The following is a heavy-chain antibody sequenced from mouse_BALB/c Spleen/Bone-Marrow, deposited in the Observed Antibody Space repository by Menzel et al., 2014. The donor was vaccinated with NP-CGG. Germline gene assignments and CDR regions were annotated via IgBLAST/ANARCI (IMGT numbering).Heavy chain of an antibody. V-gene: IGHV4-1*02. Sequence: EVKVEESGGGLVQPGGSLKLSCAASGFDFXSYWMSWVRQAPGKGLEWIGEINPDSSTINYTPSLKDKFIISRDDAKNTLYLQMSKVRSEDTALYYCARLGYSGRFAYWGQGTLVTVSA. J-gene: IGHJ3*01. CDR2: INPDSSTI. D-gene: IGHD2-14*01. CDR3: ARLGYSGRFAY. CDR1: GFDFXSYW.